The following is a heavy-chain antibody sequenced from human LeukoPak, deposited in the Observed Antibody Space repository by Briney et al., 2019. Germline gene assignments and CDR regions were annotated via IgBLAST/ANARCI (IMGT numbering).Heavy chain of an antibody. CDR3: ARDDGSGYSSSWYRYNWFDP. CDR2: IYTSGST. V-gene: IGHV4-61*02. J-gene: IGHJ5*02. D-gene: IGHD6-13*01. Sequence: SQTLSLTCTVSGGSISSGSYYWSWIRQPAGKGLEWIGRIYTSGSTNYNPSLKSRVTISVDTSKNQFSLKLSSVTAADTAVYYCARDDGSGYSSSWYRYNWFDPWGQGTLVTVSS. CDR1: GGSISSGSYY.